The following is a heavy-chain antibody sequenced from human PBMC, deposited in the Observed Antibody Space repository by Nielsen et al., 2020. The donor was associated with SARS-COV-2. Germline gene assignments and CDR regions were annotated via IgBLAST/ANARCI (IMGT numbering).Heavy chain of an antibody. Sequence: GGSLRLSCAASGFTFSNYNMNWVRQAPGKGLEWVSYISYSSSAIYYADSVKGRFTISRDNAKNSLYLQMNSLRAEDTAVYYCVRDSSVVIWSGYPVDWGQGTLVTVSS. J-gene: IGHJ4*02. D-gene: IGHD3-3*01. V-gene: IGHV3-48*01. CDR2: ISYSSSAI. CDR3: VRDSSVVIWSGYPVD. CDR1: GFTFSNYN.